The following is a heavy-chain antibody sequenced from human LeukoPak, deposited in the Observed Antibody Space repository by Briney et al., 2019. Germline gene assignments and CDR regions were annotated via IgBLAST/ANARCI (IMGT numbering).Heavy chain of an antibody. Sequence: GGSLRLSCAASGFTFSSYWMSWVRQAPGKGLEWVANIKQDGSEKYYVDSVKGRFTISRDNAKNSLYLQMNSLRAEDTAVYYCARDSAPSAYYYDSSGYPDYWGQGTLVTVSS. D-gene: IGHD3-22*01. J-gene: IGHJ4*02. CDR3: ARDSAPSAYYYDSSGYPDY. CDR1: GFTFSSYW. V-gene: IGHV3-7*03. CDR2: IKQDGSEK.